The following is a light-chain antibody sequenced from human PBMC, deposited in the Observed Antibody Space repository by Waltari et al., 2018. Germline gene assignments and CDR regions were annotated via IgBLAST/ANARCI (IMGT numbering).Light chain of an antibody. CDR2: EVS. Sequence: QSALTQPPSASGSPGQSVTISCTGTSSDVGGYNYVSWYQQHPGKAPKLMIYEVSKRPSGVPGRFSGSKSGNTASLTVSGLQAEDEADDYCSSYAGSNNLVFGGGTKLTVL. CDR1: SSDVGGYNY. J-gene: IGLJ2*01. CDR3: SSYAGSNNLV. V-gene: IGLV2-8*01.